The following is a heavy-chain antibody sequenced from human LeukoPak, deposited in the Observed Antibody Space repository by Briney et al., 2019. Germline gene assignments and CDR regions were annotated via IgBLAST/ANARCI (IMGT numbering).Heavy chain of an antibody. Sequence: GGSLRLSCATSGFNLRTHGMHWVRQAPGKGLEWVAVIWDDGSEKYYAGFVEGRLAISRDNSKNTLYLQMNSLRTEDTAVYYCATSYSTGWSRGYFDYWGQGTLVTVSS. CDR1: GFNLRTHG. J-gene: IGHJ4*02. CDR2: IWDDGSEK. D-gene: IGHD6-19*01. CDR3: ATSYSTGWSRGYFDY. V-gene: IGHV3-33*01.